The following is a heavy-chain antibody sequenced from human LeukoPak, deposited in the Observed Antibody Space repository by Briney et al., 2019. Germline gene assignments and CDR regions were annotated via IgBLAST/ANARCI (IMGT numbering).Heavy chain of an antibody. Sequence: SETLSLTCTVSGGSISRYYWSWIRPPPGKGLEGIGYIYYSGSTNYNPSLTSRVTISVDTSKNQFSLKLSSVTAADTAVYYCARDTDYYDSKYYYYGMDVWGQGTTVTVSS. CDR2: IYYSGST. J-gene: IGHJ6*02. CDR1: GGSISRYY. CDR3: ARDTDYYDSKYYYYGMDV. D-gene: IGHD3-22*01. V-gene: IGHV4-59*01.